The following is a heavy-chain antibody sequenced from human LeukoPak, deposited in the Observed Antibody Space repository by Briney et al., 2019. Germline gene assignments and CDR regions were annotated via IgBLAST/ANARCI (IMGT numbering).Heavy chain of an antibody. CDR3: ARVQYSYAFYY. D-gene: IGHD5-18*01. Sequence: SETLSLTCAVYGGSFSGYYWSWIRQPPGKGLEWIGEINHSGSTNYNPSLKSRVTISVDTSKNQFPLKLSSVTAADTAVYYCARVQYSYAFYYWGQGTLVTVSS. J-gene: IGHJ4*02. CDR2: INHSGST. CDR1: GGSFSGYY. V-gene: IGHV4-34*01.